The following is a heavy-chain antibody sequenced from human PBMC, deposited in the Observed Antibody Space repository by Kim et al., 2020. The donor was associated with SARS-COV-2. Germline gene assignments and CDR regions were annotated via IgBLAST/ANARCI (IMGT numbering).Heavy chain of an antibody. CDR2: IYYSGST. D-gene: IGHD3-22*01. V-gene: IGHV4-59*13. Sequence: SETLSLTCTVSGGSISSYYWSWIRQPPGKGLEWIGYIYYSGSTNYNPSLKSRVTISVDTSKNQFSLKLSSVTAADTAVYYCARDRRLRASDYYYDSSGYGYYYGMDVWGQGTTVTVSS. CDR1: GGSISSYY. J-gene: IGHJ6*02. CDR3: ARDRRLRASDYYYDSSGYGYYYGMDV.